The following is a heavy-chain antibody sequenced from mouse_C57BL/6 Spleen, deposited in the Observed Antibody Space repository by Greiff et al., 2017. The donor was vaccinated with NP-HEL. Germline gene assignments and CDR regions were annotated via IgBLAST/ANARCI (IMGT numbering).Heavy chain of an antibody. CDR2: IHPNSGST. V-gene: IGHV1-64*01. D-gene: IGHD1-1*01. Sequence: QVQLQQSGAELVKPGASVKLSCEASGYTFTSYWMHWVKQRPGQGLEWIGMIHPNSGSTNYNEKFKSKATLTVDKSSSTAYMQLSSLTSEDSAVYYCARGDTTVVYWYFDVWGTGTTVTVSS. J-gene: IGHJ1*03. CDR1: GYTFTSYW. CDR3: ARGDTTVVYWYFDV.